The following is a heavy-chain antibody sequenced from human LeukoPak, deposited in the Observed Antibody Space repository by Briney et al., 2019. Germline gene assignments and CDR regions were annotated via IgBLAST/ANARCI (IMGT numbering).Heavy chain of an antibody. CDR2: ISYDGSNK. CDR1: GFTFSSYA. J-gene: IGHJ4*02. Sequence: GRSLRLSCAASGFTFSSYAMHWVRQAPGKGLEWVAVISYDGSNKYYADSVKGRFTISRDNSKNSLYLQMNSLRTEDTAVYYCASALNYYDSSGYDPGDYWGQGTLVTVSS. V-gene: IGHV3-30-3*01. CDR3: ASALNYYDSSGYDPGDY. D-gene: IGHD3-22*01.